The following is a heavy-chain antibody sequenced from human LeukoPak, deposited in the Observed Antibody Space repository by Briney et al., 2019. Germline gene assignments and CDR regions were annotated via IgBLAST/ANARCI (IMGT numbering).Heavy chain of an antibody. D-gene: IGHD2-2*01. Sequence: PSETLSLTCTVSGGSISSGSYYWSWIRQPAGKGPEWIGRIYTSGSTNYNPSLKSRVTISVDTSKNQFSLKLSSVTAADTAVYYCARGQYQLPLYYYMDVWGKGTTVTVSS. CDR3: ARGQYQLPLYYYMDV. CDR2: IYTSGST. CDR1: GGSISSGSYY. V-gene: IGHV4-61*02. J-gene: IGHJ6*03.